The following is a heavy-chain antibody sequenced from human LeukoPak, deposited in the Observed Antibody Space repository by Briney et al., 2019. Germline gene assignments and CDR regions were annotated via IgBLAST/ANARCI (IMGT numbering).Heavy chain of an antibody. J-gene: IGHJ4*02. Sequence: GGSLRLSCAASGFTVGSNYMSWVRQAPGKGLEWVSVIYSGGSTYYADSVKGRFTISRDNSKNTLYLQMNSLRAEDTAVYYCARDRRDGYDDYWGQGTLVTVSS. V-gene: IGHV3-66*01. CDR3: ARDRRDGYDDY. D-gene: IGHD5-24*01. CDR1: GFTVGSNY. CDR2: IYSGGST.